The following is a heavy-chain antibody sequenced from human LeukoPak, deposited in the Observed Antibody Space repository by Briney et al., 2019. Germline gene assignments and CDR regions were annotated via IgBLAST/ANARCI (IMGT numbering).Heavy chain of an antibody. CDR1: GYTFTSYD. CDR3: ARGIVWRPRTLIAVARGYYTDV. CDR2: MNPNSGNT. V-gene: IGHV1-8*01. Sequence: GASVKVSCKASGYTFTSYDINWVRLATGQGLEWMGWMNPNSGNTGYAQKFQGRVTMTRNTSISTAYMELSSLRSEDTAVYYCARGIVWRPRTLIAVARGYYTDVWGKGTTVTVSS. D-gene: IGHD6-19*01. J-gene: IGHJ6*03.